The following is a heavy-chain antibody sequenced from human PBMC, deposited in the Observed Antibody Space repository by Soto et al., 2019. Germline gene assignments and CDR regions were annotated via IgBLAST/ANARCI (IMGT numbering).Heavy chain of an antibody. V-gene: IGHV3-72*01. CDR3: TRVALSSGSYRRVFDS. Sequence: EVQLVESGGGLVQPGGSLRLSCTASGFTFSDHYMDWVRQAPGKGLEWVGRIKNRANSYSTQYAESVKGRIIISRDDSQSSLNLQMNTQKTEDTAVYYCTRVALSSGSYRRVFDSWGQGTLVTVSS. D-gene: IGHD3-10*01. J-gene: IGHJ4*02. CDR1: GFTFSDHY. CDR2: IKNRANSYST.